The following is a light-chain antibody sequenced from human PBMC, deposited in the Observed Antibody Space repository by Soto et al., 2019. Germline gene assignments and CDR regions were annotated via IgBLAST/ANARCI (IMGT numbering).Light chain of an antibody. CDR2: GTS. J-gene: IGKJ5*01. CDR3: QQRSNWIT. V-gene: IGKV3D-20*02. CDR1: QSVKSSY. Sequence: EIVLTQSPGTLSLSPVEGATLPCRASQSVKSSYLAWYQHKPGQAPRLLIYGTSSRATGIPDRFSGSGSGTDFTLTISRLEPEDFAVYYCQQRSNWITFGQGTRLEI.